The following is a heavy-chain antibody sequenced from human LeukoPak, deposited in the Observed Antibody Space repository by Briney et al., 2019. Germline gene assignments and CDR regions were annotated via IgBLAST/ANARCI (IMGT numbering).Heavy chain of an antibody. J-gene: IGHJ4*02. V-gene: IGHV4-39*07. Sequence: SETLSLTCTVSGGSISSTGSFWGWIRQPPGKGLEWIGSIYSGGSTYYNPSLKSRVTISVDTSKNQFSLKLSSVTAADTAVYYCARSRGYSVTADYWGQGTLVTVSS. CDR3: ARSRGYSVTADY. CDR2: IYSGGST. D-gene: IGHD5-18*01. CDR1: GGSISSTGSF.